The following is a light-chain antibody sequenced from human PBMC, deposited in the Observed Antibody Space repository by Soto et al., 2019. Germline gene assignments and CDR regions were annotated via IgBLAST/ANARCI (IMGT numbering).Light chain of an antibody. Sequence: DIQISQSPSTLSASVVDGVTITCRASQNIRNLLAWYQQKPGKAPNPLIYDASSLKSGVPSRFSGSGSGTEFTLTISSLQPDDFATYYCQQYNSYSRTFGQGTKVDIK. V-gene: IGKV1-5*01. CDR1: QNIRNL. J-gene: IGKJ1*01. CDR3: QQYNSYSRT. CDR2: DAS.